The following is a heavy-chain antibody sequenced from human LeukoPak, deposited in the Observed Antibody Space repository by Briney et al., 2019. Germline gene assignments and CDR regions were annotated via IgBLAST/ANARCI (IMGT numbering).Heavy chain of an antibody. Sequence: GGSLRLSCAASGFTFSDYWMSWVRQAPGKGLEWVANINQGGSEKYYVDSVKGRFIVSRDNAKNSLYLQVNSLRAEDTAVYYCARAPSTGTTDYWGQGTLVTVSS. CDR3: ARAPSTGTTDY. V-gene: IGHV3-7*01. J-gene: IGHJ4*02. CDR2: INQGGSEK. D-gene: IGHD1-7*01. CDR1: GFTFSDYW.